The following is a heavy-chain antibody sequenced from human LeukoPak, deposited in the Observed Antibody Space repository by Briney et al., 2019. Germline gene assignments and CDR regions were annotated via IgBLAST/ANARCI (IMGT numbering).Heavy chain of an antibody. D-gene: IGHD2-2*01. J-gene: IGHJ5*02. CDR1: GYTFTSYY. Sequence: ASVKVSCKASGYTFTSYYMHWVRQAPGQGLEWIGIINPSGGSTSYAQKFQGRVTMTRDTSTSTVYMELSSLRSEDTAVYYCAREQYQLLLYNWFDPWGQRTLVTVSS. V-gene: IGHV1-46*01. CDR3: AREQYQLLLYNWFDP. CDR2: INPSGGST.